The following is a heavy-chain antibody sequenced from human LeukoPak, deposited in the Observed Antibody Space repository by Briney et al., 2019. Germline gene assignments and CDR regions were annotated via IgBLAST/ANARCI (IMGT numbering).Heavy chain of an antibody. Sequence: GGSLRLSCAGSGLTFSSMHWVRQAPGKGLEWVAVISYDGSNKYYADFVKGRFTISRDNSKNTLYLQMNSLRSEDTAVYYCARGDMVRGAIPHNWFDPWGQGTLVTVSS. D-gene: IGHD3-10*01. CDR1: GLTFSS. V-gene: IGHV3-30*03. J-gene: IGHJ5*02. CDR2: ISYDGSNK. CDR3: ARGDMVRGAIPHNWFDP.